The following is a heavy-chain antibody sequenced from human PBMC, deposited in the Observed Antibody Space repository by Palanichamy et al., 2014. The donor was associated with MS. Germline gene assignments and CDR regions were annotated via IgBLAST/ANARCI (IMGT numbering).Heavy chain of an antibody. J-gene: IGHJ4*02. CDR3: VVGGSLDH. CDR2: ISKDGSNK. CDR1: GFTFSSYG. V-gene: IGHV3-30*03. D-gene: IGHD1-26*01. Sequence: QVQLVESGGGVVQPGRSLRLSRAASGFTFSSYGMHWVRQPPGRGLDWVAVISKDGSNKYHVDSVKGRFTISRDNSKNTVYLQMNSLRAEDTAVYYCVVGGSLDHWGQGTLVTVSS.